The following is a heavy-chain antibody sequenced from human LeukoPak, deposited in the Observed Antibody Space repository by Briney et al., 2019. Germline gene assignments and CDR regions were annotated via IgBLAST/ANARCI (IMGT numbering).Heavy chain of an antibody. J-gene: IGHJ3*02. CDR3: ARGFRILEWLPGAFDI. D-gene: IGHD3-3*01. CDR2: ISGGSTTI. Sequence: SGGSLRLSCGASGFSFSSFTMNWVRQTPGKGLELVAYISGGSTTIHYADSVKGRFTISRDNAKNSLYLQMNSLRAEDTAVYYCARGFRILEWLPGAFDIWGQGTMVTVSS. CDR1: GFSFSSFT. V-gene: IGHV3-48*04.